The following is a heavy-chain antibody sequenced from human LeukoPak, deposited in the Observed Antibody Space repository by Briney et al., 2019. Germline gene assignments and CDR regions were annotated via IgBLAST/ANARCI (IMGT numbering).Heavy chain of an antibody. J-gene: IGHJ4*02. CDR3: ARHSLPGTTPFDY. V-gene: IGHV1-46*01. Sequence: ASVKVSCKASGYTFINYHIHWVRQAPGQGLEWVGIINPSGGSTTYAQKFQGRVSMTRDTSTSTGYMELSSLESDDTALYYCARHSLPGTTPFDYWGQGTLVTVSS. CDR1: GYTFINYH. CDR2: INPSGGST. D-gene: IGHD1-1*01.